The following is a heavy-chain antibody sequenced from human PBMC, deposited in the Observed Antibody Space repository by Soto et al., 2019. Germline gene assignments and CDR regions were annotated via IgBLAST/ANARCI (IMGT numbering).Heavy chain of an antibody. CDR1: GGSINSRDYY. V-gene: IGHV4-39*07. CDR3: ARAFSCDYGGQSARGYYFDS. CDR2: VYNAVST. D-gene: IGHD3-16*01. Sequence: SETLSLTCTVSGGSINSRDYYWTWVRQHPGEGLQWVGYVYNAVSTSQNPSLRSRLTISTDASENQFSLSLTSVTAADTAVYYCARAFSCDYGGQSARGYYFDSWGQGVRVTVSS. J-gene: IGHJ4*02.